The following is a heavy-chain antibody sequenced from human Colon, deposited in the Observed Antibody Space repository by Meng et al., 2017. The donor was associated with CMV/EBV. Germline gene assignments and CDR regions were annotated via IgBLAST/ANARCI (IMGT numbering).Heavy chain of an antibody. D-gene: IGHD6-13*01. Sequence: ASVKVSCKASGYTFTGYYMHWVRQAPGQGLEWMGWIEPSSGGTDYAQKFQGGVTMTRDTSLNTAYMELSKVTSDDTAVYYCARYTASAGTSGFDPWGQGSLVTVSS. CDR1: GYTFTGYY. V-gene: IGHV1-2*02. CDR2: IEPSSGGT. CDR3: ARYTASAGTSGFDP. J-gene: IGHJ5*02.